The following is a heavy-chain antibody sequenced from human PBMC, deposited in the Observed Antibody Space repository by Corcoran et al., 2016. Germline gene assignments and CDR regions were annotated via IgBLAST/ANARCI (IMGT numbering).Heavy chain of an antibody. CDR3: TRGMWGRGMDV. CDR2: IRSKVNNYAT. V-gene: IGHV3-73*02. J-gene: IGHJ6*02. Sequence: EVQLVESGGDLVQPGGSLKLSCAASGFPFSDSTIHWVRQASGKGLQWVGLIRSKVNNYATAYGASVRDRFTISREDSKNTAYLQVNSLKTEDTAVDYCTRGMWGRGMDVGGQGTTVTVSS. D-gene: IGHD3-16*01. CDR1: GFPFSDST.